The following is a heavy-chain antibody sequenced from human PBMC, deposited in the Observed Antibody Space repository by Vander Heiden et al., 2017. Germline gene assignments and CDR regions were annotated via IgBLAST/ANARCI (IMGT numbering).Heavy chain of an antibody. CDR3: ATDAGYSSSWTKLKNWFDP. CDR2: FDPEDGET. V-gene: IGHV1-24*01. Sequence: QVQLVQSGAEVKKPGASVKVSCKVSGYTLTALSMHWVRQAPGKGLEWMGGFDPEDGETIYAQKFQGRVTMTEDTSTDTAYMELSSLRSEDTAVYYCATDAGYSSSWTKLKNWFDPWGQGTLVTVSS. D-gene: IGHD6-13*01. J-gene: IGHJ5*02. CDR1: GYTLTALS.